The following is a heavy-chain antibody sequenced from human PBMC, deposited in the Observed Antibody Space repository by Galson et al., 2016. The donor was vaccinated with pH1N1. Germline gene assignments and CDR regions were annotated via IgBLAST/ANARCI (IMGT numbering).Heavy chain of an antibody. J-gene: IGHJ4*02. CDR2: INHSGST. Sequence: SETLSLTCAVYGVSFSGYYWSWTRQPPGKGLEWIGEINHSGSTNYNPSLKSRVTISVDTSKNQFSLKLSSVTAADTAVYYCARSAAMNVDYWGQGTLVTVSS. V-gene: IGHV4-34*01. CDR3: ARSAAMNVDY. CDR1: GVSFSGYY. D-gene: IGHD6-25*01.